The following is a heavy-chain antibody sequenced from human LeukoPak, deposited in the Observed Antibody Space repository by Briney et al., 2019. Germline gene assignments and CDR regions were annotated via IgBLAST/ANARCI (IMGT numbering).Heavy chain of an antibody. D-gene: IGHD6-19*01. CDR2: IYYSGST. V-gene: IGHV4-39*01. CDR1: GGSISSSSYY. Sequence: SETLSLTCTVSGGSISSSSYYWGWIRQPPGKGLEWIGSIYYSGSTYYNPSLKSRVTISVDTSKNQFSLKLSSVTAADTAVYYCARTPGIAVAGGNWFDPWGQGTLVTVSS. CDR3: ARTPGIAVAGGNWFDP. J-gene: IGHJ5*02.